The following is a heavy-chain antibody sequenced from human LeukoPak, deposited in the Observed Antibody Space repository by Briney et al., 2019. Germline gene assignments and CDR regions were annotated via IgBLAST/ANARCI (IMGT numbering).Heavy chain of an antibody. CDR1: GGSISSYY. CDR2: IYYSGST. D-gene: IGHD5-24*01. J-gene: IGHJ5*02. CDR3: ARDGGDGYNYNWFDP. Sequence: LPETLSLTCTVSGGSISSYYWSWIRQPPGKGLEWIGYIYYSGSTNYNPSLKSRVTISVDTSKNQFSLKLRSVTAADTAVYYCARDGGDGYNYNWFDPWGQGTLVNAPS. V-gene: IGHV4-59*01.